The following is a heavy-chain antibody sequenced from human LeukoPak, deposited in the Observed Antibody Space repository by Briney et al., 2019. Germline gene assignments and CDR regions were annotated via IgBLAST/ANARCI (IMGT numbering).Heavy chain of an antibody. J-gene: IGHJ4*02. CDR2: INTNTGNP. Sequence: ASVKVSCKASGYTFTSYATNWVRQAPGQGLEWMGWINTNTGNPTYAQGFTGRFVFSLDTSVSTAYLQISSLKAEDTAVYHCARDLTMTVVAIGYWGQGTLVTVSS. CDR3: ARDLTMTVVAIGY. D-gene: IGHD3-22*01. CDR1: GYTFTSYA. V-gene: IGHV7-4-1*02.